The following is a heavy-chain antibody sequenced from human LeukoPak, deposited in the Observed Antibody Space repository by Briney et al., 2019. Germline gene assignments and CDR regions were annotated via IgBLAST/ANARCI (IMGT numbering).Heavy chain of an antibody. CDR3: ARDLYGDFFDY. CDR1: GDSISSSSYY. Sequence: SETLSLTCTVSGDSISSSSYYWGWVRQPPGKGLEWIGSISYSGGTYYNPSLKSRVTISVDTSKNQFSLKLSSVTAADTAVYYCARDLYGDFFDYWGQGTLVTVSS. J-gene: IGHJ4*02. CDR2: ISYSGGT. D-gene: IGHD4-17*01. V-gene: IGHV4-39*07.